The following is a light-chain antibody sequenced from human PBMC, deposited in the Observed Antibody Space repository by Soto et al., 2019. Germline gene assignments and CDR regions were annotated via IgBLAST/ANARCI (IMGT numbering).Light chain of an antibody. CDR1: SSDVGGYNY. CDR2: EVS. J-gene: IGLJ2*01. CDR3: SSYTSSSTPMV. Sequence: QSALTQPASVSGSPGQSITISCTGTSSDVGGYNYVSWYQQHPGKAPKLMIYEVSNRLSGVSNRFSGSKSGNTASLTISGLQAEDEADYYCSSYTSSSTPMVFGGGTKLTVL. V-gene: IGLV2-14*01.